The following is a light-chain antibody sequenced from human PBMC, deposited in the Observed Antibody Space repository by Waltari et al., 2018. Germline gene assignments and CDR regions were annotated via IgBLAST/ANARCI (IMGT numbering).Light chain of an antibody. V-gene: IGLV3-1*01. CDR2: EDS. CDR3: QAWDTSTSS. CDR1: NLGDTY. Sequence: SYELTQPPSVSVSPGQTASIPCSGDNLGDTYVCWYQQKTGQSPVLVIYEDSKRPSGIPERFSGSNSGSTATLTISATPAMDEPDYCWQAWDTSTSSFGTGTEVTVL. J-gene: IGLJ1*01.